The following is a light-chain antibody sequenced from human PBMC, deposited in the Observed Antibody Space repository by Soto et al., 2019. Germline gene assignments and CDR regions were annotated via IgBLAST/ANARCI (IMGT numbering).Light chain of an antibody. Sequence: DIVMTQSPLSLPVTPGEPASISCRSSQSLLHSNGYNYLDWYLQKPGQSPQILIFLGSHRAAGVPDRFSGSGSGADFTPKLSRVEAEDVGVYYCMQSLQTRWTFGQGTKVEIK. J-gene: IGKJ1*01. CDR1: QSLLHSNGYNY. CDR3: MQSLQTRWT. CDR2: LGS. V-gene: IGKV2-28*01.